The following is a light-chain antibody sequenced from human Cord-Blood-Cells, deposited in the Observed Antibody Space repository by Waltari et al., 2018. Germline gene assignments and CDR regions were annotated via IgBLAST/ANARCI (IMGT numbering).Light chain of an antibody. CDR2: DAS. V-gene: IGKV3-11*01. CDR3: QQRSNWPLYT. J-gene: IGKJ2*01. CDR1: QGVSSY. Sequence: EIVLTQSPATLSLSPGERATLSCRASQGVSSYLAWYKQKPGQAPRLLIYDASNRATGIPARFSGSGSGTDFTLTISSLEPEDFAVYYCQQRSNWPLYTFGQGTKLEIK.